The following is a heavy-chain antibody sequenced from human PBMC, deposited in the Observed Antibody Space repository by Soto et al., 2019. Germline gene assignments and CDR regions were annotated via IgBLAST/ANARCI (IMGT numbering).Heavy chain of an antibody. CDR2: IYYSGST. J-gene: IGHJ3*02. Sequence: SETLSLTCTVSGGSISSSSYYWGWIRQPPGKGLEWIGSIYYSGSTYYNPSLKSRVTISVDTSKNQFSLKLSSVTATDTAVYYCARLQIAVDAFDIWGQGTMVTVSS. CDR1: GGSISSSSYY. V-gene: IGHV4-39*01. D-gene: IGHD6-19*01. CDR3: ARLQIAVDAFDI.